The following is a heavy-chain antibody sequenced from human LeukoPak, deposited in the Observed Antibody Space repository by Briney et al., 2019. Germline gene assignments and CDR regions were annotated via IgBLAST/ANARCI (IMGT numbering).Heavy chain of an antibody. J-gene: IGHJ4*02. Sequence: GESLKICCKGSGYSFTSYWIGWVRQMPGKGLEWMGIIYPGDSDTRYSPSFQGQVTISADKSISTAYLQWSSLKASDTAMYYCARQYDSSGYYADYWGQGTLVTVSS. D-gene: IGHD3-22*01. V-gene: IGHV5-51*01. CDR1: GYSFTSYW. CDR2: IYPGDSDT. CDR3: ARQYDSSGYYADY.